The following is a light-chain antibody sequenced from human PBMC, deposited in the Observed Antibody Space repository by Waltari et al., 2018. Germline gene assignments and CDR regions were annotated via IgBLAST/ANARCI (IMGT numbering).Light chain of an antibody. CDR3: QSYDSSLSAL. CDR2: GDN. J-gene: IGLJ2*01. V-gene: IGLV1-40*01. CDR1: SSNIGAGYD. Sequence: QSVLTQPPSVSGAPGQRVTISCTGSSSNIGAGYDVHWYQRLPGTAPKLLCYGDNNRPAGVPDRFPGSKSGTSAPLAITGLQAEDEADYYCQSYDSSLSALFGGGTKRTVL.